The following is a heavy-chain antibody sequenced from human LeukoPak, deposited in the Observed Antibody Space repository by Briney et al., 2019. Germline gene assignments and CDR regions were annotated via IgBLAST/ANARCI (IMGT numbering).Heavy chain of an antibody. CDR2: NSGGGGDT. D-gene: IGHD3/OR15-3a*01. CDR3: ATDYSVTWTGFDY. Sequence: PGGSLRLSCAVSGFTFSTYAMSWVRQAPGKGLEWVSGNSGGGGDTFYAGSVKGRFTISRDNSKNTLYLQMNGLRVEDTAVYYCATDYSVTWTGFDYWGQGTLVTVSS. CDR1: GFTFSTYA. J-gene: IGHJ4*02. V-gene: IGHV3-23*01.